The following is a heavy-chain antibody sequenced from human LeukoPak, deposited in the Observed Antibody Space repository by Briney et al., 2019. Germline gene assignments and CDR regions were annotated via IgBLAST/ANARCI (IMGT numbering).Heavy chain of an antibody. Sequence: GGSLRLSCAASGFTFSSYAMSWVRQAPGKGLERVSAISGSGGSTYYADSVKGRFTISRDNSKNTLYLQMNSLRAEDTAVYYCAKDGWFGESFFDYWGQGTLVTVSS. CDR2: ISGSGGST. CDR1: GFTFSSYA. J-gene: IGHJ4*02. V-gene: IGHV3-23*01. D-gene: IGHD3-10*01. CDR3: AKDGWFGESFFDY.